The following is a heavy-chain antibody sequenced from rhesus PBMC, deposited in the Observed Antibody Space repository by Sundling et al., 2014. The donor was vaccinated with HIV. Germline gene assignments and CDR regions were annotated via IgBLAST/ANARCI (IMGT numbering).Heavy chain of an antibody. Sequence: QVTLKESGPALVKPTQTLMLTCTFSGFSLSTSGMGVGWIRQPSRKTLEWLAHIYWDDDKHYSTSLKSRLTISKDTSKNQVILTMTNMDPVDTATYFCARIPGYNGARYFDLWALRPTHHLL. V-gene: IGHV2-174*02. CDR3: ARIPGYNGARYFDL. D-gene: IGHD5-42*01. CDR1: GFSLSTSGMG. CDR2: IYWDDDK. J-gene: IGHJ2*01.